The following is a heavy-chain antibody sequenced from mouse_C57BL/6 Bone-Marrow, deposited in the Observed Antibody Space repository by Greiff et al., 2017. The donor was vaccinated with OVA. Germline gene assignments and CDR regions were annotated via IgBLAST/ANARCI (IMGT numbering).Heavy chain of an antibody. V-gene: IGHV1-54*01. J-gene: IGHJ4*01. CDR3: ARGDGYSAMDY. CDR2: INPGSGGT. CDR1: GYAFTNYL. D-gene: IGHD2-3*01. Sequence: VQLQESGAELVRPGTSVKVSCKASGYAFTNYLIEWVKQRPGQGLEWIGVINPGSGGTNYNEKFKGKATLTADKSSSTAYMQLSSLTSEDSAVYFCARGDGYSAMDYWGQGTSVTVSS.